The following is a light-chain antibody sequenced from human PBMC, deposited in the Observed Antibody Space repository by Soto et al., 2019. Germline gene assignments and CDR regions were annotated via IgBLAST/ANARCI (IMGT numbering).Light chain of an antibody. V-gene: IGLV3-21*04. CDR3: QVWDSSSDHPGVV. CDR2: YDS. CDR1: NIGSKS. J-gene: IGLJ2*01. Sequence: SYELTQPPSVSVAPGKTARITCGGNNIGSKSVHWYQQKPGQAPVLVIYYDSDRPSGIPERFSGSNSGNTATLTISMVEAGDEAYYYCQVWDSSSDHPGVVFGGGTKVTVL.